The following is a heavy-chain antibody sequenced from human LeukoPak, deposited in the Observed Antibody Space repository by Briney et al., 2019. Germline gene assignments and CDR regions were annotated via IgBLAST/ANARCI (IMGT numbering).Heavy chain of an antibody. V-gene: IGHV4-59*12. CDR1: GGSISSYY. D-gene: IGHD1-26*01. CDR3: ARVDIVGATSGDY. Sequence: SETLSLTCTVSGGSISSYYWSWIRQPPGKGLEWIGSIYYSGSTYYNPSLKSRVTISVDTSKNQFSLKLSSVTAADTAVYYCARVDIVGATSGDYWGQGTLVTVSS. CDR2: IYYSGST. J-gene: IGHJ4*02.